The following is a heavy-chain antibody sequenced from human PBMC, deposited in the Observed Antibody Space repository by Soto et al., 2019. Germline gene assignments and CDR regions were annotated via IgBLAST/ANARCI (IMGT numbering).Heavy chain of an antibody. Sequence: ASVKVSCKASGYTFTSYGISWVRQAPGQGLEWMGWISAYNGNTNYAQKLQGRVTMTTDTSTSTAYMELRSLRSDDTAVYYCATAYYYDSSGYPDAFEIWGQGSMVTVSS. J-gene: IGHJ3*02. D-gene: IGHD3-22*01. CDR2: ISAYNGNT. CDR1: GYTFTSYG. CDR3: ATAYYYDSSGYPDAFEI. V-gene: IGHV1-18*01.